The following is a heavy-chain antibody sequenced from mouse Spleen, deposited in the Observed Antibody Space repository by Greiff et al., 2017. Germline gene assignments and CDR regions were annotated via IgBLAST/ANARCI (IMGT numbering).Heavy chain of an antibody. CDR1: GFTFSDYG. V-gene: IGHV5-17*01. J-gene: IGHJ4*01. Sequence: EVKLVESGGGLVKPGGSLKLSCAASGFTFSDYGMHWVRQAPEKGLEWVAYISSGSSTIYYADTVKGRFTISRDNAKNTLFLQMTSLRSEDTAMYYCAILWLRRAMDYWGQGTSVTVSS. CDR3: AILWLRRAMDY. D-gene: IGHD2-2*01. CDR2: ISSGSSTI.